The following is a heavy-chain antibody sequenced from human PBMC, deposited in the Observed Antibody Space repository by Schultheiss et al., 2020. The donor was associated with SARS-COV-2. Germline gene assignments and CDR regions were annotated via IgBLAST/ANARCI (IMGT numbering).Heavy chain of an antibody. CDR2: ISGSGGST. J-gene: IGHJ3*02. CDR1: GFTFSSFA. D-gene: IGHD6-13*01. CDR3: AKGKQQLGYDAFDI. V-gene: IGHV3-23*01. Sequence: GESLKISCATSGFTFSSFAMTWVRQAPGKGLEWVSAISGSGGSTYYADSVKGRFTISRDNSKNTLYLQMNSLRAEDTAVYYCAKGKQQLGYDAFDIWGQGTMVTVSS.